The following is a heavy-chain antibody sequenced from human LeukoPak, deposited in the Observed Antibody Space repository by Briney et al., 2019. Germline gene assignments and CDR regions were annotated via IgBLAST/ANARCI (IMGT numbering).Heavy chain of an antibody. Sequence: GGSLRLSCAASGFTFSSYAMHWVRQAPGKGLEWVAVISYDGSNKYYADSVKGRFTISRDNSKNTLYLQMNSLRAEDTAVYYCAREAIIAAAESGFDPWGQGTLVTVSS. CDR2: ISYDGSNK. D-gene: IGHD6-13*01. CDR1: GFTFSSYA. CDR3: AREAIIAAAESGFDP. J-gene: IGHJ5*02. V-gene: IGHV3-30-3*01.